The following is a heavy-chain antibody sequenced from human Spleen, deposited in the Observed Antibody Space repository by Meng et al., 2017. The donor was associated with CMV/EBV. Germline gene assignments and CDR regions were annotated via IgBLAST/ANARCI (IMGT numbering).Heavy chain of an antibody. Sequence: QVHLVQAWADLEEPGDSVNLSCKGSGYSVTAYAMKWVRQAPGPGLHWMGWSNTTPGNSTYAQGFRDRFVFSVEPPVSTEYMEIGSLKAEDTAVYYCAWTLVAANWFDSWGQGTLVTVSS. J-gene: IGHJ5*01. D-gene: IGHD5-12*01. V-gene: IGHV7-4-1*01. CDR1: GYSVTAYA. CDR3: AWTLVAANWFDS. CDR2: SNTTPGNS.